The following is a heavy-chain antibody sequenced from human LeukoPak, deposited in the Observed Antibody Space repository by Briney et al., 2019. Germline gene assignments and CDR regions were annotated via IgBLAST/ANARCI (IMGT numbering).Heavy chain of an antibody. D-gene: IGHD3-9*01. CDR2: INPNSGGT. V-gene: IGHV1-2*02. J-gene: IGHJ4*02. CDR3: ARVLYHYDILSAAGY. CDR1: GYTFTGYY. Sequence: GASVKVSCKASGYTFTGYYMHWVRQAPGQGLEWMGWINPNSGGTNYAQKFQGRVTMTRDTSISTAYMEPSRLRSDDTAVYYCARVLYHYDILSAAGYWGQGTLVTVSS.